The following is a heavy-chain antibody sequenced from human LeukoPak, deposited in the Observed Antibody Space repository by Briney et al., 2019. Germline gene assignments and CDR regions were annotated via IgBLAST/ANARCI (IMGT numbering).Heavy chain of an antibody. D-gene: IGHD2-2*01. Sequence: ASVKVSCKASGYTFTSYDINWVRQATGQGLEWMGWMNPNSGNTGYAQKFQGRVTMTRNTSISTAYMELSSLRSEDTAVYYCARDLGDCSSTSCSDAFDIWGQGTMVTVSS. J-gene: IGHJ3*02. CDR2: MNPNSGNT. CDR1: GYTFTSYD. V-gene: IGHV1-8*01. CDR3: ARDLGDCSSTSCSDAFDI.